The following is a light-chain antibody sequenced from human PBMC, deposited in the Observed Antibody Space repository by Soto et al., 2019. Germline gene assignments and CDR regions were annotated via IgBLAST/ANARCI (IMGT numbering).Light chain of an antibody. J-gene: IGLJ2*01. Sequence: QSALTQPASVSGSPGHSITISCTGTSSDVGGYNYVSWYQQHPGKAPKLMIYEVSNRPSGVSNRFSGSKSGNTASLTISGLQAEDEADYYCSSYTSSSTLVLFGGVTKLTVL. CDR2: EVS. V-gene: IGLV2-14*01. CDR1: SSDVGGYNY. CDR3: SSYTSSSTLVL.